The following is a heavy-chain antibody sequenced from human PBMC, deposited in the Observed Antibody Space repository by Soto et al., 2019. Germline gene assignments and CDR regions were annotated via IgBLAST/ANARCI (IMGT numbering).Heavy chain of an antibody. CDR3: ARWPYYDFWSGYSKGGNDAFDI. J-gene: IGHJ3*02. CDR2: IYYSGST. Sequence: SETLSLTCTVSGGSISSGGYYWSWIRQHPGKGLEWIGYIYYSGSTYYNPSLKSRVTISVDTSKNQFSLKLSSVTAADTAVYYCARWPYYDFWSGYSKGGNDAFDIWGQGTMVTVSS. D-gene: IGHD3-3*01. CDR1: GGSISSGGYY. V-gene: IGHV4-31*03.